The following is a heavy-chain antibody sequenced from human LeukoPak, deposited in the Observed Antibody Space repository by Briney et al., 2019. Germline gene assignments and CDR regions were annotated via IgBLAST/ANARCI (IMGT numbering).Heavy chain of an antibody. CDR1: GFTFSSYE. CDR3: ARAVGASEGVDY. CDR2: ISSSGSTK. J-gene: IGHJ4*02. Sequence: PGGSLRLSCAASGFTFSSYEMNWVRQAPGKGLEWFSYISSSGSTKYYAASVKGRFTISRDNAKNSLYLQMNSLRAEDTAVYYCARAVGASEGVDYWGQGTLVTVSS. D-gene: IGHD1-26*01. V-gene: IGHV3-48*03.